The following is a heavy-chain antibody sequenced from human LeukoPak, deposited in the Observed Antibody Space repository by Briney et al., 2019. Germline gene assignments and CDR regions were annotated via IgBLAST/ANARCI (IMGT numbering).Heavy chain of an antibody. CDR3: VRSSSGSDPISLYSEN. J-gene: IGHJ4*02. D-gene: IGHD6-13*01. CDR2: ISGSGGST. CDR1: GFTFSSYS. V-gene: IGHV3-23*01. Sequence: GGSLRLSCAASGFTFSSYSMWWVLQAPGKRLEWVSAISGSGGSTYYADSVKGRFTISRDNSKNTFYLQMNSLRAEDTAVYYCVRSSSGSDPISLYSENWGQGILVTVSS.